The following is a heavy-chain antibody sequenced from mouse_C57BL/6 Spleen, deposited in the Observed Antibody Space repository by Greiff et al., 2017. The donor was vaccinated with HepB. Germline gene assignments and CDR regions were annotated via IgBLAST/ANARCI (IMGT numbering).Heavy chain of an antibody. CDR2: IDPETGGT. D-gene: IGHD2-3*01. V-gene: IGHV1-15*01. Sequence: QVQLKQSGAELVRPGASVTLSCKASGYTFTDYEMHWVKQTPVHGLEWIGAIDPETGGTAYNQKFKGKAILTADKSSSTAYMELRSLTSEGSAVYYCTSGGYYGFAYWGQGTLVTVSA. CDR1: GYTFTDYE. CDR3: TSGGYYGFAY. J-gene: IGHJ3*01.